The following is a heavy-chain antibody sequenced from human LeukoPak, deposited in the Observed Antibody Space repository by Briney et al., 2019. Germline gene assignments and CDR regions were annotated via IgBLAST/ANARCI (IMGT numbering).Heavy chain of an antibody. V-gene: IGHV1-69*01. J-gene: IGHJ3*02. Sequence: GASVKVSCKASGGTFSSYAISWVRQAPGQGLEWMGGIIPIFGTANYAQKFQGRVTITADESTSTAYMELSSLRSEDTAVYYCARYWGGNDAFDIWGQGTMVTVSS. CDR2: IIPIFGTA. D-gene: IGHD7-27*01. CDR1: GGTFSSYA. CDR3: ARYWGGNDAFDI.